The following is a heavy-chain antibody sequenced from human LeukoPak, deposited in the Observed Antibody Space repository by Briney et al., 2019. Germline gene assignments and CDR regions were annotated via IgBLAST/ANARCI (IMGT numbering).Heavy chain of an antibody. CDR2: IYTSGST. CDR1: GGSISSYY. J-gene: IGHJ4*02. V-gene: IGHV4-4*08. D-gene: IGHD3-16*02. CDR3: ASSFYVWGSYRFDY. Sequence: PSETLSLTRTVSGGSISSYYWSWIRQPPGKGLEWIGYIYTSGSTNYNPSLKSRVTMSVDTSKNQFSLKLSSVTAADTAVYYCASSFYVWGSYRFDYWGQGTLVTVSS.